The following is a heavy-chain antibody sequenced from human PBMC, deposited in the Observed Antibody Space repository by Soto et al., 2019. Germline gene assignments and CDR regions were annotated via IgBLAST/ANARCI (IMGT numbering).Heavy chain of an antibody. CDR1: GGSVTSSTSS. V-gene: IGHV4-39*01. J-gene: IGHJ5*02. CDR2: IFYGHGT. Sequence: QVQLQESGPGLVNPSETLSLTCTVSGGSVTSSTSSWAWVRQPPGKGLHWIGTIFYGHGTYYNPSLESRVTISLDTSKIQFSLELTSVTAADTAFYFCARQRTGYPNWFDAWGRGSLVIVSS. CDR3: ARQRTGYPNWFDA. D-gene: IGHD3-9*01.